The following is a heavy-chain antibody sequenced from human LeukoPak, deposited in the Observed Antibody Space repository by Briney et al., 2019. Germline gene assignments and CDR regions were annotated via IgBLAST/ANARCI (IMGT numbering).Heavy chain of an antibody. CDR2: IDHTGTT. CDR1: HYPISRGFY. Sequence: PSDTLSLTCTVSHYPISRGFYWVCLRQSPGRGLEWIGAIDHTGTTYYNPSLKSRVTISVDTSKNQFSLNVNSLTAADTAIYYSARLSYGYDPYYYHCWGQGTLVTVAS. V-gene: IGHV4-38-2*02. D-gene: IGHD5-12*01. J-gene: IGHJ4*02. CDR3: ARLSYGYDPYYYHC.